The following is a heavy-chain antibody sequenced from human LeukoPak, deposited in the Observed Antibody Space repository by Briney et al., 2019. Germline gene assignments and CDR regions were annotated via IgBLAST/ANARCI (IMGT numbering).Heavy chain of an antibody. J-gene: IGHJ6*02. V-gene: IGHV3-33*08. CDR3: ARDGYGRDV. CDR2: IWYDERKQ. CDR1: VFTFSSYR. Sequence: GGSLRLSRADSVFTFSSYRMYTVRQAPREGLEWVTVIWYDERKQYYEDSAKGRFTIPRDNSKITLYLQTNSRRAEDTAVYYWARDGYGRDVWGQGPTVTVSS.